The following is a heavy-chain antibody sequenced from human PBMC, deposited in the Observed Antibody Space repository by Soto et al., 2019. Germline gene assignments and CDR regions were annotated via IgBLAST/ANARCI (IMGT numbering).Heavy chain of an antibody. D-gene: IGHD3-22*01. CDR1: GYTFTSYG. CDR3: ARGDSSGYYHNYYYYGMDV. CDR2: ISAYNGNT. J-gene: IGHJ6*02. Sequence: ASVKVSCKASGYTFTSYGISWVRQAPGQGLEWMGWISAYNGNTNYAQKLQGRVTMTTDTSTSTAYMELRSLRSDDTAVYYCARGDSSGYYHNYYYYGMDVWGQGTTVTVSS. V-gene: IGHV1-18*01.